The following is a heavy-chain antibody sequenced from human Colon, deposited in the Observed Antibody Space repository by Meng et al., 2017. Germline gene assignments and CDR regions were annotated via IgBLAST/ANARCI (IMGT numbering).Heavy chain of an antibody. CDR1: GRSFGGFC. Sequence: QRWGSGLLTPSWSLSLTCAVPGRSFGGFCWSWIRQTPGMGLGWIVVTVHVGISNYNSSGKGRLTMSDDTAKKQIALTLSSVTAAATSVYYWATGLLHGDWFDPWGPETLVTVSS. D-gene: IGHD3/OR15-3a*01. J-gene: IGHJ5*02. V-gene: IGHV4-34*12. CDR3: ATGLLHGDWFDP. CDR2: TVHVGIS.